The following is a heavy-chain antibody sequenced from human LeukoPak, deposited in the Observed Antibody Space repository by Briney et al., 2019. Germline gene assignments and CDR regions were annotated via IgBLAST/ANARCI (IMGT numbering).Heavy chain of an antibody. Sequence: PGVSLRLSCAASGFTFSNYNFYWVRQAPGKGLEWVSSISSTSSYIYYADSVKGRFTISRDNAKNSLYLQMNSLRAEDTAVYYCARALWSGPVYYGMDVWGQGTTVTVSS. J-gene: IGHJ6*02. V-gene: IGHV3-21*06. CDR1: GFTFSNYN. CDR3: ARALWSGPVYYGMDV. CDR2: ISSTSSYI. D-gene: IGHD3-10*01.